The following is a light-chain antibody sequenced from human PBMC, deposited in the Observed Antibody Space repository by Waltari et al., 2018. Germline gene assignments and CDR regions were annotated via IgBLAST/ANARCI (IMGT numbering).Light chain of an antibody. Sequence: SYVLTQPPSVSVAPGKTATIPCGAKKIGSKSEKWYQHKPGQAPVLFIFYDSDRPSGIPERFSGSNSGNTATLTITRVEAGDEADYYCQVWDGRSGHPVVFGTGTKVTVL. CDR2: YDS. CDR1: KIGSKS. J-gene: IGLJ1*01. V-gene: IGLV3-21*04. CDR3: QVWDGRSGHPVV.